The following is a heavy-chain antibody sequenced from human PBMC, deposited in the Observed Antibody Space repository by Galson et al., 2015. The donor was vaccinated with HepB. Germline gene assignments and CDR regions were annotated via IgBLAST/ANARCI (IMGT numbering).Heavy chain of an antibody. CDR3: SARYYDFWSGRKTYFMDV. CDR2: IKSETDGGTT. Sequence: SLRLSCAASGFAFSNARMNWVRQAPGRGLEWVGRIKSETDGGTTVYAAPVKGRFFISRDDSKNTLYLRSNSLKTEDSAVYYCSARYYDFWSGRKTYFMDVWGKGTTVTVS. V-gene: IGHV3-15*07. CDR1: GFAFSNAR. J-gene: IGHJ6*03. D-gene: IGHD3-3*01.